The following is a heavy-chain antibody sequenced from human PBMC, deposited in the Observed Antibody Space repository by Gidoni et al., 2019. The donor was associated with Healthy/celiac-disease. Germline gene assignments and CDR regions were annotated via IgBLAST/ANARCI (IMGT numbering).Heavy chain of an antibody. CDR1: GFTFSSYD. J-gene: IGHJ2*01. D-gene: IGHD4-17*01. CDR3: ARGYGDYPAWYFDL. Sequence: EVQLVESGGGLVQPGGSLRLSCAASGFTFSSYDMHWVRQATGKGLEWVSAIGTAGDPYYPGSVKGRFTISRENAKNSLYLQMNSLRAGDTAVYYCARGYGDYPAWYFDLWGRGTLVTVSS. CDR2: IGTAGDP. V-gene: IGHV3-13*05.